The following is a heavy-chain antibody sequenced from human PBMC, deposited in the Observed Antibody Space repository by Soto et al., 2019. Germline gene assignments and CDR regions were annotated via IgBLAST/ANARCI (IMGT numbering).Heavy chain of an antibody. Sequence: QVQLVESGGGVVQPGRSLRLSCAASGFTFSSYGMHWVRQAPGKGLEWVAVIWYDGSNKYYADSVKGRFTISRDNSKNTLYLQMNSLRAEDTAVYYCAREGLVRGVITNYYYYGMDVWGQGTTVTVSS. V-gene: IGHV3-33*01. D-gene: IGHD3-10*01. CDR3: AREGLVRGVITNYYYYGMDV. J-gene: IGHJ6*02. CDR2: IWYDGSNK. CDR1: GFTFSSYG.